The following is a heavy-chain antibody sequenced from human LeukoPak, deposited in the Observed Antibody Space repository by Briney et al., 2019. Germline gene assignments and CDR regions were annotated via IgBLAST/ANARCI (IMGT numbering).Heavy chain of an antibody. J-gene: IGHJ4*02. CDR1: GGSISSYY. V-gene: IGHV4-59*08. CDR3: AREHYSGSGAWAY. Sequence: PSETLSLTCTVSGGSISSYYWSWIRQPPGKGLEWIGYIYYSGSTNYNPSLKSRVTISVDTSKNQFSLKLSSVTAADTAVYYCAREHYSGSGAWAYWGQGSLVTVSS. D-gene: IGHD3-10*01. CDR2: IYYSGST.